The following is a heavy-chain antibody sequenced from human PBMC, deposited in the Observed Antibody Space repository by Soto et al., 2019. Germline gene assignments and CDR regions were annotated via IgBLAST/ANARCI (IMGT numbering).Heavy chain of an antibody. CDR2: ISGSGGST. Sequence: GGSLRLSCAASGFTFSSYAMSWVRQAPGKGLEWVSAISGSGGSTYYADSVKGRFTISRDNSKNTLYLQMNSLRAEDTAVYYCAKDPDIVVVPAAIYFDYWGQGTLVTVSS. D-gene: IGHD2-2*01. J-gene: IGHJ4*02. CDR1: GFTFSSYA. CDR3: AKDPDIVVVPAAIYFDY. V-gene: IGHV3-23*01.